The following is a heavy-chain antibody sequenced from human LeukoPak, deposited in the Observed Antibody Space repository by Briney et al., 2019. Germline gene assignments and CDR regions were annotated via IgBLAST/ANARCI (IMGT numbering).Heavy chain of an antibody. CDR2: IYHSGST. CDR3: ARIYSSLSGYYFDY. J-gene: IGHJ4*02. CDR1: GYSISSGYY. Sequence: VKPSETLSLTCAVSGYSISSGYYWGWIRQPPGKGLEWIGNIYHSGSTYYNPSLKSRVTISLGTSKNQFSLKLSSVTAADTAVYYCARIYSSLSGYYFDYWGQGTLVTVSS. D-gene: IGHD6-6*01. V-gene: IGHV4-38-2*01.